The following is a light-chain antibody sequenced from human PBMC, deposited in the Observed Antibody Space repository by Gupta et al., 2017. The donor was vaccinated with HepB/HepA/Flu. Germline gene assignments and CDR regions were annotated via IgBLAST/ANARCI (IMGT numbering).Light chain of an antibody. J-gene: IGLJ3*02. CDR3: CSYAGSSTFEV. CDR2: EVN. CDR1: SRDVGSYNL. Sequence: QSDLPQPASASGYPGPSITIPCPGTSRDVGSYNLVSWDQQHTGKAPKLMIYEVNKRPLGVSNRFSGAKSGNTASLTVSGLQAEDEADYYCCSYAGSSTFEVFGGGTKLTVL. V-gene: IGLV2-23*02.